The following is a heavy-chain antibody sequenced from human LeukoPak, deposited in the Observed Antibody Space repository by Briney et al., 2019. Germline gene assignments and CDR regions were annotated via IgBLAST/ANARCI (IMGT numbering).Heavy chain of an antibody. D-gene: IGHD3-3*01. J-gene: IGHJ6*03. V-gene: IGHV4-59*01. CDR3: ARDFWSGYYADYYYYMDV. Sequence: KPSETLSLTCTVSGGSISNYYWSWIRQPPGKGLEWIGYIYYSGSTNYNPSLKSRVTISVDTSKNQFSLMLSSVTAADTAVYYCARDFWSGYYADYYYYMDVWGIGTTVTVSS. CDR2: IYYSGST. CDR1: GGSISNYY.